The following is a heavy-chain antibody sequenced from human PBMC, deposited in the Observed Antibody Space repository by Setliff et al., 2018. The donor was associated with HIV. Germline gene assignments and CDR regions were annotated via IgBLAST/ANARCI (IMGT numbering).Heavy chain of an antibody. J-gene: IGHJ4*02. V-gene: IGHV4-61*03. D-gene: IGHD1-26*01. CDR2: ISTSGST. CDR1: NASISSGGFY. Sequence: SETLSLTCTVSNASISSGGFYWSWVRQHPGKGLEWIGYISTSGSTKYNPSLRSRVTILVDPSNNHFSLRLSSVTAADTAVYYCARGWEGGMDYWGQGTLVTVSS. CDR3: ARGWEGGMDY.